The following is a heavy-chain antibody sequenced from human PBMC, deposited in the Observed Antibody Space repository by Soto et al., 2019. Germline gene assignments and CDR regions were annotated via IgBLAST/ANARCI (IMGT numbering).Heavy chain of an antibody. V-gene: IGHV3-48*01. Sequence: PGGSLRLSCAASGFTFSSYAMHWVRQAPGKGLEWVSFISSSSSTIHYADSVKGRFTISRDNAKNSLYLQLNSLRAEDTAVYYCARGLVGNSFAMDVWGQGTTVTVSS. D-gene: IGHD2-15*01. CDR2: ISSSSSTI. CDR1: GFTFSSYA. CDR3: ARGLVGNSFAMDV. J-gene: IGHJ6*02.